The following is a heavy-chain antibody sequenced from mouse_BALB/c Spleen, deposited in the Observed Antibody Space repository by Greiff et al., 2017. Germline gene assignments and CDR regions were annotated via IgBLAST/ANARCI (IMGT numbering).Heavy chain of an antibody. D-gene: IGHD3-1*01. J-gene: IGHJ2*01. CDR2: INPSSGYT. CDR3: ARSGVCDY. CDR1: GYTFTSYT. V-gene: IGHV1-4*02. Sequence: VQLQQSAAELARPGASVKMSCKASGYTFTSYTMHWVKQRPGQGLEWIGYINPSSGYTEYNQKFKDKTTLTADKSSSTAYMQLSSLTSEESAVYYCARSGVCDYWGQGTTLTVSS.